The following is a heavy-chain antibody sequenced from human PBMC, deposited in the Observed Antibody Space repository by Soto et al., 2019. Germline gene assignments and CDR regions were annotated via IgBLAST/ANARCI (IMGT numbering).Heavy chain of an antibody. CDR2: FDPEDGET. V-gene: IGHV1-24*01. J-gene: IGHJ4*02. D-gene: IGHD5-18*01. Sequence: ASVKVSCKVSGYTLTELSMHWVRQAPGKGLEWMGGFDPEDGETIYAQKFQGRVTMTEDTSTDTAYMELSSLRSEDTAVYYCATSQGLDTAMVSFDYWGQGTLVTVSS. CDR3: ATSQGLDTAMVSFDY. CDR1: GYTLTELS.